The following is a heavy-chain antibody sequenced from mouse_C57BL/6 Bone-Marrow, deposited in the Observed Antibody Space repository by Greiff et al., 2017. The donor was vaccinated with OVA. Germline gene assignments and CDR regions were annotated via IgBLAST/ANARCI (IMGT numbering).Heavy chain of an antibody. J-gene: IGHJ2*01. D-gene: IGHD2-10*01. Sequence: QVYLQQPGAELVKPGASVKLSCKASGYTFTSYWMHWVKQRPGQGLEWIGMIHPNSGSTNSNEKFKSKATLTVDKSSSTAYMQLSSLTSEDSAVYYCARSSCYGKRGCWGQGTTRTVSS. V-gene: IGHV1-64*01. CDR2: IHPNSGST. CDR1: GYTFTSYW. CDR3: ARSSCYGKRGC.